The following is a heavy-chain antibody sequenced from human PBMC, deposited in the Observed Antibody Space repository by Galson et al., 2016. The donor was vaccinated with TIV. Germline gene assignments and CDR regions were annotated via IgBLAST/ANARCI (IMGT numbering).Heavy chain of an antibody. CDR2: ITGGGGSS. CDR3: AKVPSSGFSYYYGIDV. V-gene: IGHV3-23*01. CDR1: GFTFSSYA. J-gene: IGHJ6*02. D-gene: IGHD3-22*01. Sequence: GSLRLSCAASGFTFSSYALTWVRQAPGKGLEWVSAITGGGGSSYYADSVKGRFTISRDNSKKMLYLQLNSLRAEDTAVYYCAKVPSSGFSYYYGIDVWGQGTTVTVA.